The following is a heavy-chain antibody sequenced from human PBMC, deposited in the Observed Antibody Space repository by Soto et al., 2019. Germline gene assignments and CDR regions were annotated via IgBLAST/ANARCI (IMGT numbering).Heavy chain of an antibody. J-gene: IGHJ5*02. V-gene: IGHV3-23*01. Sequence: GSLRLSCVASGFTFSAYVMNWVRQAPGKGLEWVSAISGSGGSTYYADSVKGRFTISRDNSKNTLYLQVNSLRAEDTAVYYCAKTTEGYCSSTTCFSGNSDAWGQGTQVTVS. CDR1: GFTFSAYV. CDR3: AKTTEGYCSSTTCFSGNSDA. D-gene: IGHD2-2*01. CDR2: ISGSGGST.